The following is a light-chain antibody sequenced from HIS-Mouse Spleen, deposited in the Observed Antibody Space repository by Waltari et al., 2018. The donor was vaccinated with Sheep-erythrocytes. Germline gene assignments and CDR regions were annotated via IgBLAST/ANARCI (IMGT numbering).Light chain of an antibody. CDR2: EGS. CDR3: SSYTSSSTQV. Sequence: QSALTQPASVSGSPGQSITISCTGTSSDVGRYNLVSWYQQHPGKAPKPMIYEGSKRPSGVSNRFSGSKSGNTASLTISGLQAEDEADYYCSSYTSSSTQVFGGGTKLTVL. J-gene: IGLJ2*01. CDR1: SSDVGRYNL. V-gene: IGLV2-14*02.